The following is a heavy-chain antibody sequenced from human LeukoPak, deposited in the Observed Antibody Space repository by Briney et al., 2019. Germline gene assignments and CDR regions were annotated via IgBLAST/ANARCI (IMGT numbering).Heavy chain of an antibody. CDR3: ARDRSGSYYSDAFDI. J-gene: IGHJ3*02. D-gene: IGHD3-10*01. V-gene: IGHV4-39*07. Sequence: SETLSLTCTVSGGSINSSSYYWGWIRQPPGKGLEWIGSIYYSGSTYYNPSLKSRVTISVDTSKNQFSLKLSSVTAADTAVYYCARDRSGSYYSDAFDIWGQGTMVTVSS. CDR2: IYYSGST. CDR1: GGSINSSSYY.